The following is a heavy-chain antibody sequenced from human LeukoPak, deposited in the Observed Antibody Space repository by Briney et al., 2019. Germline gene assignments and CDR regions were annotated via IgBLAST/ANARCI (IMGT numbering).Heavy chain of an antibody. J-gene: IGHJ4*02. D-gene: IGHD6-6*01. CDR3: AREIRSRRQLVPFDY. Sequence: GGSLRLSCAASGFTFSSCAMSWVRQAPGKGLEWVSTISGSSGSTYYADSVKGRITISRDNSKNTLYLQMDSLRAEDTAVYYCAREIRSRRQLVPFDYWGQGTLVTVSS. V-gene: IGHV3-23*01. CDR2: ISGSSGST. CDR1: GFTFSSCA.